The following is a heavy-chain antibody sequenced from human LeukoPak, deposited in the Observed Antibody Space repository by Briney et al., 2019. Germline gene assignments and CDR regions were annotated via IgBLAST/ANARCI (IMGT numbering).Heavy chain of an antibody. D-gene: IGHD3-16*02. CDR3: ARSDTSGGVIAFDAFDI. J-gene: IGHJ3*02. CDR1: GGSISSYY. Sequence: SETLSLTCTVSGGSISSYYWSWLRQFPGKALEWVGYIFYNGSTKYTPSLKSPVTVSLDPPKNQCSLELSSVTAADTAVYYCARSDTSGGVIAFDAFDIWGQGTMVTVSS. CDR2: IFYNGST. V-gene: IGHV4-59*01.